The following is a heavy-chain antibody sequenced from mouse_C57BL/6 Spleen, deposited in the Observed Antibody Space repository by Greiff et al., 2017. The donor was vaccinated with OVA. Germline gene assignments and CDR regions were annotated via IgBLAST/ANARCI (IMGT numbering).Heavy chain of an antibody. V-gene: IGHV1-81*01. CDR3: AREGSYYDYDGSDY. CDR1: GYTFTSYG. J-gene: IGHJ2*01. CDR2: IYPRSGNT. Sequence: QVQLKESGAELARPGASVKLSCKASGYTFTSYGISWVKQRTGQGLEWIGEIYPRSGNTYYNEKFKGKATLTAAKSSSTAYMELRSLTSEDYAVSFCAREGSYYDYDGSDYWGQGTTLTVSS. D-gene: IGHD2-4*01.